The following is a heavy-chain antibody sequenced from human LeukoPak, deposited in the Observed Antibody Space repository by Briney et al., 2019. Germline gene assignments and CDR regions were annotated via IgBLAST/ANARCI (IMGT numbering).Heavy chain of an antibody. Sequence: SETLSLTCTVSGGSISSYYWSWIRQPPGKGLEWIGYIYYSGSTNYNPSLKSRVTISVDTSKNQFSLKLSSVTAADTAVYYCARAQYDLWSGLAYYFDYWGQGTLVTVSS. CDR2: IYYSGST. CDR3: ARAQYDLWSGLAYYFDY. V-gene: IGHV4-59*01. CDR1: GGSISSYY. J-gene: IGHJ4*02. D-gene: IGHD3-3*01.